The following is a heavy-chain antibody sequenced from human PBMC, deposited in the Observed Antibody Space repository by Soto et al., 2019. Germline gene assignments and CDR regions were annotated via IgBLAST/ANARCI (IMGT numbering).Heavy chain of an antibody. Sequence: GGSLRLSCAASGFTFSSYAMSWVCQAPGKGLEWVSAISGSGGSTYYADSVKGRFTISRDNSKNTLYLQMNSLRAEDTAVYYCAKTDGMTTENWFDPWGQGTLVTVSS. CDR2: ISGSGGST. J-gene: IGHJ5*02. D-gene: IGHD4-17*01. V-gene: IGHV3-23*01. CDR1: GFTFSSYA. CDR3: AKTDGMTTENWFDP.